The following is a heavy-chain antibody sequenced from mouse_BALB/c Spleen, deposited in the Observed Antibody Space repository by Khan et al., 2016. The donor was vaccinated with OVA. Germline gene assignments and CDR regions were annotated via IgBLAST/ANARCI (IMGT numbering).Heavy chain of an antibody. CDR2: INTGGAYT. CDR3: ARLAYYYNSEGFAY. CDR1: GFTFSTYG. V-gene: IGHV5-6*01. D-gene: IGHD1-1*01. Sequence: EVQRVESGGDFVRPGGSLKLSCAASGFTFSTYGMSWVRQTPDKRLEWVATINTGGAYTYYPDTVKGRFTISRDNAKNTLYIQLSSLKSEDTAIYYCARLAYYYNSEGFAYWGRGTLVTVSA. J-gene: IGHJ3*01.